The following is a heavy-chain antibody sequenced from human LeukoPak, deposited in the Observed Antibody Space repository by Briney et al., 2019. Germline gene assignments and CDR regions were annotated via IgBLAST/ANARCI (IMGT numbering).Heavy chain of an antibody. V-gene: IGHV3-30-3*01. D-gene: IGHD1-1*01. CDR1: GFTFSSYA. J-gene: IGHJ4*02. Sequence: GGSLRLSCAASGFTFSSYAMHWVRQAPGKGLEWVAVISYDGSNKYYADSVKGRFTISRDNSKNTLYLQMNSLRAEDTAVYYCAKTHAGTALDYWGQGTLVTVSS. CDR3: AKTHAGTALDY. CDR2: ISYDGSNK.